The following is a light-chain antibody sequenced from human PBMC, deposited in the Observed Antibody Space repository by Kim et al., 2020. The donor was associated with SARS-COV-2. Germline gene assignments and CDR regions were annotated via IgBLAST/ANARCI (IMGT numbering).Light chain of an antibody. Sequence: IHLTQSPSSLSASLGDRVIITCRASQGITTSLAWFQQKPGKAPKLLIYAASTLQGGVPSRFSGSGSGTDFTLAISSLQPEDLATYYCQQFHDYPITFGQGTRLEIK. CDR3: QQFHDYPIT. CDR1: QGITTS. V-gene: IGKV1-9*01. CDR2: AAS. J-gene: IGKJ5*01.